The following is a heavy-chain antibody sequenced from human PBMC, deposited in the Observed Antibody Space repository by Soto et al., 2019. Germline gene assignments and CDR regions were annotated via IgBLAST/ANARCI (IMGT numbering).Heavy chain of an antibody. CDR1: GFTFSSYG. Sequence: QVQLVESGGGVVQPGRSLRLSCAASGFTFSSYGMHWVRQAPGKGLEWVAVIWYDGSNKYYADSVKGRFTISSDTSKNTLYLQMISLRAEDTAVYYWARDWPRDGYTTGSYWGQGTLVTVSS. CDR3: ARDWPRDGYTTGSY. J-gene: IGHJ4*02. D-gene: IGHD3-10*01. CDR2: IWYDGSNK. V-gene: IGHV3-33*01.